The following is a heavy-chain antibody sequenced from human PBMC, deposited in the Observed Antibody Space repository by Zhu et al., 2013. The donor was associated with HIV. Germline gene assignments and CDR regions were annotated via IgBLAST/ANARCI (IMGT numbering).Heavy chain of an antibody. J-gene: IGHJ6*02. V-gene: IGHV3-23*01. CDR1: GFTFSSYA. CDR2: ISGSGGST. D-gene: IGHD6-6*01. CDR3: AYPSTKIAARPYYYYGMDV. Sequence: EVQLLESGGGLVQPGGSLRLSCAASGFTFSSYAMSWVRQAPGKGLEWVSAISGSGGSTYYADSVKGRFTISRDNSKNTLYLQMNSLRAEDTAVYYGAYPSTKIAARPYYYYGMDVWGQGTTVTVSS.